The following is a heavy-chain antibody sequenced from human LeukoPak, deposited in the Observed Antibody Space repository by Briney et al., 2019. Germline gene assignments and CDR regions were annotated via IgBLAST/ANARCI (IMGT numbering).Heavy chain of an antibody. CDR2: ISSSSTYI. CDR3: GRDQYYDSSGYYRPDAFDI. Sequence: GGSLRLSCAASGFTFSSYEMNWVRQAPRKGLEWVSSISSSSTYIYYADSVKGRFIISRGNARNSLYLPMNSLRAEDTAVYYCGRDQYYDSSGYYRPDAFDIWGQGTMVTVSS. D-gene: IGHD3-22*01. J-gene: IGHJ3*02. V-gene: IGHV3-21*01. CDR1: GFTFSSYE.